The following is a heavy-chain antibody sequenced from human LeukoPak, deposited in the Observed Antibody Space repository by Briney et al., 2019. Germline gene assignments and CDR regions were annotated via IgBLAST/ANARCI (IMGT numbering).Heavy chain of an antibody. Sequence: GGSLRLSCAASGFTFDDYAMHRVRQAPGKGLEWVSGISWNSGSIGYADSVKGRFTISRDNAKNSLYLQMNSLRAEDTALYYCAKAFSYDILTGYAYWGQGTLVTVSS. CDR3: AKAFSYDILTGYAY. D-gene: IGHD3-9*01. J-gene: IGHJ4*02. CDR2: ISWNSGSI. V-gene: IGHV3-9*01. CDR1: GFTFDDYA.